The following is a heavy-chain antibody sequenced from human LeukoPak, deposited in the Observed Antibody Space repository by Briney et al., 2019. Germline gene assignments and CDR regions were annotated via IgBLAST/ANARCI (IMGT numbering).Heavy chain of an antibody. CDR2: IYSGGST. Sequence: PGGSLRLSCAASGFTVSSNYMSWVRQAPGKGLEWVSVIYSGGSTYYADSVKGRFTISRDNSKNTLYLQMNSLRAEDTAVYYCAKRIAVAYYYYMDVWGKGTTVTVSS. CDR3: AKRIAVAYYYYMDV. V-gene: IGHV3-53*01. D-gene: IGHD6-19*01. CDR1: GFTVSSNY. J-gene: IGHJ6*03.